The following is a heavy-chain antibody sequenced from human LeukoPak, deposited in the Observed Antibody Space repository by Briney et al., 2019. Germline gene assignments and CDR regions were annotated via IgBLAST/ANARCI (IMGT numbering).Heavy chain of an antibody. D-gene: IGHD4-23*01. J-gene: IGHJ5*02. CDR1: GFTFSSYW. CDR2: VATDGTGP. V-gene: IGHV3-74*01. CDR3: ARDMGPYGGNPGGS. Sequence: GGSLRLSCAASGFTFSSYWMHWVRQAPGKGLVWASRVATDGTGPSYADFAKGRFTISRDNAKDTLYLQMNSLSAEDTAVYYCARDMGPYGGNPGGSWGQGTLVTVSS.